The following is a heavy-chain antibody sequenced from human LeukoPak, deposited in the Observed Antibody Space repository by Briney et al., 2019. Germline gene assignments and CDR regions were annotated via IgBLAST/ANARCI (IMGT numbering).Heavy chain of an antibody. V-gene: IGHV4-39*01. Sequence: PSETLSLTCTVSGGSISSSSYYWGWIRQPPGKGLEWIGSIYYSGSTYYNPSLKSRVTISVDTSKNQFSLKLSSVTAADTAVYYCARLPAPYCSSTSCKANWGQGTLVTVSS. CDR2: IYYSGST. J-gene: IGHJ4*02. D-gene: IGHD2-2*01. CDR3: ARLPAPYCSSTSCKAN. CDR1: GGSISSSSYY.